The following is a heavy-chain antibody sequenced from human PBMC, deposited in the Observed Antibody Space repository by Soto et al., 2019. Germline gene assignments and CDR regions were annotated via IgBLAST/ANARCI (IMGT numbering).Heavy chain of an antibody. CDR1: GGSISSSSYY. Sequence: PSETLSITCTVSGGSISSSSYYWGWIRQPPGKGLEWIGSIYYSGSTYYNPSLKSRVTISVDTSKNQFSLKLSSVTAADTAVYYCAAGGALPRYDWGQGTLVTVSS. V-gene: IGHV4-39*07. D-gene: IGHD1-1*01. CDR2: IYYSGST. CDR3: AAGGALPRYD. J-gene: IGHJ4*02.